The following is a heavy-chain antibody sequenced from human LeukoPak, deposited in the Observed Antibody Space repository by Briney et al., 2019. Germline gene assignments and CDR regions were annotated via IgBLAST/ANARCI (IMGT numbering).Heavy chain of an antibody. V-gene: IGHV3-74*01. J-gene: IGHJ4*02. CDR3: AWSQFDY. CDR2: SGDGSTT. CDR1: GFAFSSYW. Sequence: GGCLRLSCATSGFAFSSYWMLWVRQAPGKGLVWVSRSGDGSTTTYADSVKGRFTISRDNTKNILYLEMNSLRAEDTAIYYCAWSQFDYWGQGILVTVSS.